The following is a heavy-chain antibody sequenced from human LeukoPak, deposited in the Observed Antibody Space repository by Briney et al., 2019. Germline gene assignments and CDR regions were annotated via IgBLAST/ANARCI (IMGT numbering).Heavy chain of an antibody. CDR3: ARYADLVTIFDY. CDR2: INPNSGGT. J-gene: IGHJ4*02. Sequence: GASVKVSCKASGYTFTDYYMHWVRQAPGQGLEWMGWINPNSGGTNYAQKFQGRVTMTRDTSISTAYMELSRLRSDDTAVYYCARYADLVTIFDYWGQGTLVTVSS. D-gene: IGHD2-21*02. V-gene: IGHV1-2*02. CDR1: GYTFTDYY.